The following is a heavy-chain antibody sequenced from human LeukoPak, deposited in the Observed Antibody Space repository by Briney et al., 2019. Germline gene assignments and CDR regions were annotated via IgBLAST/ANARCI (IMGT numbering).Heavy chain of an antibody. CDR2: ISSSGSTI. CDR1: GFTFSSYA. D-gene: IGHD3-22*01. CDR3: ARGGHYYDSSGFLDY. V-gene: IGHV3-48*04. Sequence: PGGSLRLSCAASGFTFSSYAMHWVRQAPGKGLEWVSYISSSGSTIYYADSVKGRFTISRDNAKNSLYLQMNSLRAEDTAVYYCARGGHYYDSSGFLDYWGQGTLVTVSS. J-gene: IGHJ4*02.